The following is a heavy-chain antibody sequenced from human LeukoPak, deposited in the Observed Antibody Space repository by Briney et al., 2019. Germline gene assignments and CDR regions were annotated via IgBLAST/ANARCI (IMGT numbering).Heavy chain of an antibody. J-gene: IGHJ5*02. V-gene: IGHV6-1*01. D-gene: IGHD2-2*01. CDR2: TYYRSTWYN. CDR3: ARRLTQYDCFDP. CDR1: GDSVSSNSVT. Sequence: QTLSLTCAISGDSVSSNSVTWNWIRQSPSRGLEWLGRTYYRSTWYNDYAVSVRGRITVNPDTSKNQFSLHLNSVTPEDTAVYYCARRLTQYDCFDPWGQGILVTVSS.